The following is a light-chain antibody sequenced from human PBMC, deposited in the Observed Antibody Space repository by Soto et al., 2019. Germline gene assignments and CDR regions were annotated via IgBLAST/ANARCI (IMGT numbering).Light chain of an antibody. Sequence: EIVLPQSPGTLSLSPGQRATLSCRASQSVSSGYLAWYQQKPGQAPRLVVYGASSRATGIPDRFSASGSATDFTLTISSLEPEDFAVYYCQWCSDSPPTSFGQGTGLEIK. V-gene: IGKV3-20*01. CDR3: QWCSDSPPTS. CDR1: QSVSSGY. J-gene: IGKJ5*01. CDR2: GAS.